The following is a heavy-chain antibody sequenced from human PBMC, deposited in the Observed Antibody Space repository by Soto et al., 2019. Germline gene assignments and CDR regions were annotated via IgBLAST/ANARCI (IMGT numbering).Heavy chain of an antibody. Sequence: ASVKVSCKASGYTFTSYGISWVRQAPGQGLEWMGWISAYNGNTDYAQKHQGSVTMTTDTSTSTAYMELRSLRSDDSAVYYCALGGRAMAVDYWGQGTLVTVSS. J-gene: IGHJ4*02. CDR1: GYTFTSYG. V-gene: IGHV1-18*01. CDR3: ALGGRAMAVDY. D-gene: IGHD5-18*01. CDR2: ISAYNGNT.